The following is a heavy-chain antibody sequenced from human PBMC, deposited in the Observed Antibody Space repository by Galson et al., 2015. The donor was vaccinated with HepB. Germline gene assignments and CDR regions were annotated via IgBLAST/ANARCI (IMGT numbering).Heavy chain of an antibody. D-gene: IGHD3-22*01. V-gene: IGHV1-46*01. CDR1: GYTFTSYY. CDR3: ARVPSSDSSANGGAEYFQH. J-gene: IGHJ1*01. CDR2: INPSGGST. Sequence: SVKVSCKASGYTFTSYYMHWVRQAPGQGLEWRGIINPSGGSTSYAQKFQGRVTMTRDTSTSTVYMELSSLRSEDTAVYYCARVPSSDSSANGGAEYFQHWGQGTLVTVSS.